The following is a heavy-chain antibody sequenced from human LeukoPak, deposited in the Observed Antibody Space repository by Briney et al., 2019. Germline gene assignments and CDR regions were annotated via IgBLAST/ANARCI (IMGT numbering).Heavy chain of an antibody. V-gene: IGHV3-21*01. J-gene: IGHJ4*02. CDR2: ISSSSSYI. CDR3: ARDKDGDYLLDY. CDR1: GLTFSSYS. Sequence: PGGSLRLSCAASGLTFSSYSMNWVRQAPGKGLEWVSSISSSSSYIYYADSVKGRFTISRDNAKNSLYLQMNSLRAEDTAVYYCARDKDGDYLLDYWGQGTLVTVSS. D-gene: IGHD4-17*01.